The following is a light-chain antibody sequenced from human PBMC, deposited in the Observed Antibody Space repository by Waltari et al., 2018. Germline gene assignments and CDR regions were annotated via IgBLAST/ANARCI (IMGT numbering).Light chain of an antibody. V-gene: IGLV1-40*01. CDR1: SSTIGPGHD. Sequence: QSVLTQPPSVSGAPGQRVTISCTGSSSTIGPGHDLHWYQPLPGTAPKLLIYGNNNRPSGVPDRFSGSKSGTSASLGITGLQAEDEADYYCQSYDSSLGGSRVFGTGTKVTVL. J-gene: IGLJ1*01. CDR2: GNN. CDR3: QSYDSSLGGSRV.